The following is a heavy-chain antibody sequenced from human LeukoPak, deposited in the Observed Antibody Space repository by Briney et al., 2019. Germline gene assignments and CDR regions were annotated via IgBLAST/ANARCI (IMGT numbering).Heavy chain of an antibody. CDR3: TTEMSGGRDR. Sequence: GGSLRLSCVASGFTFSNAWMSWVRQAPGKGLEWVGRIQRKTDGGTTDYAAPVKGRFTMSRDDSKNTLYLQMNSVKTEDTAVYYCTTEMSGGRDRCGQGTLVTVSS. V-gene: IGHV3-15*01. CDR1: GFTFSNAW. CDR2: IQRKTDGGTT. J-gene: IGHJ5*02. D-gene: IGHD2-15*01.